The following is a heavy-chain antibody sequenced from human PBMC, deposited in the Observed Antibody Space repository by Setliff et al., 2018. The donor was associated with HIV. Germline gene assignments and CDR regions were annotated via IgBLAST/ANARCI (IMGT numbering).Heavy chain of an antibody. D-gene: IGHD2-21*01. V-gene: IGHV3-21*01. CDR3: ARGQFRLRPDSLDL. CDR2: ISGSGGST. J-gene: IGHJ3*01. CDR1: GFTFSSYS. Sequence: PGGSLRLSCAASGFTFSSYSMNWVRQAPGKGLEWVSGISGSGGSTYYADSVKGRFTISRDNAKNSLYLQMNSLRAEDTALYYCARGQFRLRPDSLDLWGQGTLVTVSS.